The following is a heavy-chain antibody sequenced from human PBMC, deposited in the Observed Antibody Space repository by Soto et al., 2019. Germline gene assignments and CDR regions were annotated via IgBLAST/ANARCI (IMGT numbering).Heavy chain of an antibody. Sequence: EVQLLESGGGLVQPGGSLRLSCAASGFTFSSYAMSWVRQAPGKGLEWVSAIINSGVSTYYADSVRGRFTISRDNSKNTLYLQMNSLRAEDTAIYYCAKDKMEQWLVGGYFDYWGQGTLVTVSS. CDR2: IINSGVST. D-gene: IGHD6-19*01. CDR1: GFTFSSYA. V-gene: IGHV3-23*01. CDR3: AKDKMEQWLVGGYFDY. J-gene: IGHJ4*02.